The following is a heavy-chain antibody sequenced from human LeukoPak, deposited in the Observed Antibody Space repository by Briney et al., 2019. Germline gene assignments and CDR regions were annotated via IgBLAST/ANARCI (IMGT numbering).Heavy chain of an antibody. CDR2: IGGSSDFT. D-gene: IGHD3-10*01. V-gene: IGHV3-23*01. CDR3: AKADRGWGVITKD. Sequence: GGSLRLSCAASRFTLSSYAMSWVSQAPGKGLGWVSAIGGSSDFTYYAEYVRGRFTISRDNSKKTLYLQMNSLRAEDTAVYYCAKADRGWGVITKDWGQGTLVTVSS. J-gene: IGHJ4*02. CDR1: RFTLSSYA.